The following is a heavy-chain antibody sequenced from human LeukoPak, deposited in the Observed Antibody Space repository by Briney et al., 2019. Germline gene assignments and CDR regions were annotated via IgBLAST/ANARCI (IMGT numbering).Heavy chain of an antibody. CDR1: GFTFRDYY. D-gene: IGHD3-16*01. CDR3: ARIYGGY. V-gene: IGHV3-11*01. J-gene: IGHJ4*02. Sequence: GGSLRLSCAASGFTFRDYYMSWIRQAPGKGLEWVSYIGTGGTPIDYADSVKGRFTISRDDAKSSLYLQMNNVRAKDTAFYYCARIYGGYWGRGALVSVSS. CDR2: IGTGGTPI.